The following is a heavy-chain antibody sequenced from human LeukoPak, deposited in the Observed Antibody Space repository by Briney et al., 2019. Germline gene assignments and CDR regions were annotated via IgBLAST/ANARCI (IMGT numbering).Heavy chain of an antibody. Sequence: SETLSLTCAVYGGSFSGYYWSWIRQPPGKGLEWIGEINHSGSTNYNPSLKSRVTISVDTSKNQFSLKLSSVTAAETAVYYCARVGRFLSWFDPWGQGTLVTVSS. CDR1: GGSFSGYY. J-gene: IGHJ5*02. V-gene: IGHV4-34*01. D-gene: IGHD3-3*01. CDR2: INHSGST. CDR3: ARVGRFLSWFDP.